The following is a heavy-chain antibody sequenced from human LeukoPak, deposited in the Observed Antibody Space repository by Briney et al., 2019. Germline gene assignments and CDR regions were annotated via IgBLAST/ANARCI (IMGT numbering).Heavy chain of an antibody. J-gene: IGHJ4*02. V-gene: IGHV1-2*02. D-gene: IGHD6-6*01. CDR2: INPNSGGT. CDR1: GYTFTGYY. Sequence: ASVKVSCKASGYTFTGYYMHRVRQAPGQGLEWMGWINPNSGGTNYAQKFQGRVTMTRDTSISTAYMELSRLRSDDTAVYYCATSVEYSSSSNYYWGQGTLVTVSS. CDR3: ATSVEYSSSSNYY.